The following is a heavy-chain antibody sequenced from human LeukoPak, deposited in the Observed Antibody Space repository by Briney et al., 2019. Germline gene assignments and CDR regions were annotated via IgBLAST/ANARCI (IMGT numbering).Heavy chain of an antibody. D-gene: IGHD5-24*01. J-gene: IGHJ4*02. CDR3: ARDLKTRRVRDGYNGVGY. CDR1: GYTFTSYD. Sequence: GASVKVSCKASGYTFTSYDINWVRQATGQGLEWMGWMNPNSGNTGYAQKFQGRVTMTRNTSISTAYMELSSLRSEGTAVYYCARDLKTRRVRDGYNGVGYWGQGTLVTVSS. CDR2: MNPNSGNT. V-gene: IGHV1-8*01.